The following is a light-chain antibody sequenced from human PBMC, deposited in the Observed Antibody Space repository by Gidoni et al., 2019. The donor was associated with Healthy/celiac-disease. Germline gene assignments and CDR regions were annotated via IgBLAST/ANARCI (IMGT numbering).Light chain of an antibody. J-gene: IGKJ1*01. V-gene: IGKV2-28*01. CDR2: LGS. CDR1: KRRLHITGYNY. CDR3: MQALQTPWT. Sequence: DIVMSQSPLSPPVTTGEPASISCSSSKRRLHITGYNYLEWYLQKPGQSPQLLIYLGSNRASGVPDRFSGSGSGTDFTLKISRVEAEYVGVYYCMQALQTPWTFGQGTKVEIK.